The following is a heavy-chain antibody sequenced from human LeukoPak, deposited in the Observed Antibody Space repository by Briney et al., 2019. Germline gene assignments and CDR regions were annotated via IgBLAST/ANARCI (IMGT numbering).Heavy chain of an antibody. V-gene: IGHV4-39*01. CDR3: ARGLRFLEWMYYYYYYGMDV. J-gene: IGHJ6*02. CDR1: GGSISSSRYY. CDR2: IYYSGST. D-gene: IGHD3-3*01. Sequence: SETLSLTCTVSGGSISSSRYYWGWIRQPPGKGLEWIGSIYYSGSTYYNPSLKSRVTISVDTSKNQFSLKLSSVTAADTAVYYCARGLRFLEWMYYYYYYGMDVWGQGTTVTVSS.